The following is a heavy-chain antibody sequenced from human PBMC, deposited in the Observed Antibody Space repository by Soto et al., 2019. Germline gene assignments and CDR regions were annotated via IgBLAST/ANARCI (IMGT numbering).Heavy chain of an antibody. CDR3: ARDYDFWSGYEWFDP. J-gene: IGHJ5*02. Sequence: ASVKVSCKDSGYTFTSYDINWVRQAKGQGLEWMGWMNPNSGNTGYAQKFQGRVTMTRNTSISTAYMELSSLRSEDTAVYYCARDYDFWSGYEWFDPWGQGTLVTVSS. CDR1: GYTFTSYD. D-gene: IGHD3-3*01. V-gene: IGHV1-8*01. CDR2: MNPNSGNT.